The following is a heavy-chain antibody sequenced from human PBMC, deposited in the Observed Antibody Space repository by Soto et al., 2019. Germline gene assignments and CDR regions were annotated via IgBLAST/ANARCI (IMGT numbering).Heavy chain of an antibody. J-gene: IGHJ2*01. CDR3: ARGGSLNWYFDL. D-gene: IGHD1-26*01. Sequence: EVQLVESGGGLVQPGGSLRLSCAASGFTFSSYWMHWVRHAPGKGLVWVSRINSDGSSTSYADSVKGRFTISRDNAKNTLYLKMNSLRAEDTAVYYCARGGSLNWYFDLWGRGTLVTVSS. CDR2: INSDGSST. V-gene: IGHV3-74*01. CDR1: GFTFSSYW.